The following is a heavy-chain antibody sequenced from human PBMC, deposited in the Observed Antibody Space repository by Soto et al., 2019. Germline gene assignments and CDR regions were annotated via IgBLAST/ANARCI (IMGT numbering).Heavy chain of an antibody. D-gene: IGHD3-22*01. CDR1: GFTFSSYG. Sequence: PGGSLRLSCAASGFTFSSYGMNWVRQAPGKGLEWVSYIGIGSSTKYYADSVKGRFTISRDNAKNSLYLQMNSLRAEDTAVYYCARDQLYYNDISGRPLNAFDVWGQGTMVTVSS. CDR2: IGIGSSTK. J-gene: IGHJ3*01. CDR3: ARDQLYYNDISGRPLNAFDV. V-gene: IGHV3-48*01.